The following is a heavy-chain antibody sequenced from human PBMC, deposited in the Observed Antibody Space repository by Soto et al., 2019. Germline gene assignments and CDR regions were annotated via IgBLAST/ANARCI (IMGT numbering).Heavy chain of an antibody. CDR1: GYSFTGYW. CDR3: ARVAPLYYYYGMDV. Sequence: PGASLDISSNGSGYSFTGYWICWVRQMPGKGLEWMGIIYAGDSDTRYSPSFQGQVTISADKSTSTAYLQWSSLKASDTAMYYCARVAPLYYYYGMDVWGQGTTVTVSS. D-gene: IGHD5-12*01. J-gene: IGHJ6*02. V-gene: IGHV5-51*01. CDR2: IYAGDSDT.